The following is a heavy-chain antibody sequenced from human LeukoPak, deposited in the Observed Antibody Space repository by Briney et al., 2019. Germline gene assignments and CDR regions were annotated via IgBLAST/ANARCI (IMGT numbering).Heavy chain of an antibody. Sequence: GGSLRLSCAASGFTFSDYAMHWVRQAPGKGLEWVAIISYDGSNKYFADSVKGRFTISRDNSKNTLYLQMNSLRAEDAAVYYCARETYSSFDSWGQGTLVTVSS. V-gene: IGHV3-30*01. CDR2: ISYDGSNK. CDR3: ARETYSSFDS. CDR1: GFTFSDYA. J-gene: IGHJ4*02. D-gene: IGHD6-13*01.